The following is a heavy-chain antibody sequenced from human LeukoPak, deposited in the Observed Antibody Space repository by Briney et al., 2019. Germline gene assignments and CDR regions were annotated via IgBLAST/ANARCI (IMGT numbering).Heavy chain of an antibody. CDR3: AREKWSSGWPLDY. J-gene: IGHJ4*02. D-gene: IGHD6-19*01. V-gene: IGHV3-13*01. CDR2: IDTAGDT. Sequence: GGSLRLSCVASGFTFSSYDMHWVRQGTGKGLEWVSAIDTAGDTYYPDSVKGRFTISRDNSKNTLYLQMNSLRAEDTAVYYCAREKWSSGWPLDYWGQGTLVTVSS. CDR1: GFTFSSYD.